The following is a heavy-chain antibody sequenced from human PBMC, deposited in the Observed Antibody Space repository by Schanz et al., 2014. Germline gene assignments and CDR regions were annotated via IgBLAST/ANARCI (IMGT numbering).Heavy chain of an antibody. Sequence: QVKLQESGPGLVKPSETLSLTCNVSGGSISSSFWSWIRQPPGKGLEWIGNISYSGSTNYSPSLKSRGTISLDTSNNQISLKLRSVTAADTAVYYCARDVGGCSSSTSCYAFEIWGQGTMVTVSS. CDR2: ISYSGST. CDR1: GGSISSSF. CDR3: ARDVGGCSSSTSCYAFEI. J-gene: IGHJ3*02. D-gene: IGHD2-2*01. V-gene: IGHV4-59*01.